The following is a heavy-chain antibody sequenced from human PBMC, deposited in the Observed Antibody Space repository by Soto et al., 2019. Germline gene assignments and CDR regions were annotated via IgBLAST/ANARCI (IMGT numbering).Heavy chain of an antibody. V-gene: IGHV3-33*01. J-gene: IGHJ1*01. CDR1: GFSFSSYG. Sequence: QVQLVESGGGVVQPGRSLRLSCAASGFSFSSYGMHWVRQAPGKGLGWLAVIWYDGSKKYYADSVKGRFTVSRDNSENTLYLQMNGLPDDDTAVYDCARKDHYGDYAPGRYWGHGPLVIVSS. CDR3: ARKDHYGDYAPGRY. D-gene: IGHD4-17*01. CDR2: IWYDGSKK.